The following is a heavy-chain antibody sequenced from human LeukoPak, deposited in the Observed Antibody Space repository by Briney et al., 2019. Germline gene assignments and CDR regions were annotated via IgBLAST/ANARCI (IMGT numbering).Heavy chain of an antibody. Sequence: GASVKVSCKASGYTFTGYYMHWVRQAPGQGLEWMGWINPNSGGTNYAQKFQGRVTMTRDTSISTAYMELSRLRSDDTAVYYCARDLSRVAVASRGSCILWGQGTLVTVSS. D-gene: IGHD2-15*01. CDR1: GYTFTGYY. CDR2: INPNSGGT. V-gene: IGHV1-2*02. CDR3: ARDLSRVAVASRGSCIL. J-gene: IGHJ4*02.